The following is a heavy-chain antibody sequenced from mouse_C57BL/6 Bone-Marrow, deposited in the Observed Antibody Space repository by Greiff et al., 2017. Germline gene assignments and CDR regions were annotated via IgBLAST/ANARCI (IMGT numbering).Heavy chain of an antibody. V-gene: IGHV1-4*01. D-gene: IGHD1-1*01. CDR3: ARYYYGSSSSWYFDV. CDR1: GYTFTSYT. CDR2: INPSSGYT. Sequence: QVQLKQSGAELARPGASVKMSCKASGYTFTSYTMHWVKQRPGQGLEWIGYINPSSGYTKYNQKFKDKATLTADKSSSTAYMQLSSLTSEDSAVYYCARYYYGSSSSWYFDVWGTGTTVTVSS. J-gene: IGHJ1*03.